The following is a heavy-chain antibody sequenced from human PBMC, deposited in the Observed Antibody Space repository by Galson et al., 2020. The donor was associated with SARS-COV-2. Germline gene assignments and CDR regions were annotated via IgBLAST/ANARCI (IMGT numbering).Heavy chain of an antibody. D-gene: IGHD2-2*01. J-gene: IGHJ5*02. CDR3: AKEGASSSSSALDL. CDR2: TPYDGSIK. V-gene: IGHV3-30*02. CDR1: GFSFSSYG. Sequence: QLGESLKISCAASGFSFSSYGMHWVRQAPGKGLEWVAFTPYDGSIKYYAESVKGRFTISRDNSKNTLYLQMNSLRPEDTAVYYCAKEGASSSSSALDLWGQGTLVTVSS.